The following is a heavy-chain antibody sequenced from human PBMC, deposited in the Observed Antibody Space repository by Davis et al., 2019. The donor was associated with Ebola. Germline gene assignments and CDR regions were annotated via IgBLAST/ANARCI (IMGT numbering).Heavy chain of an antibody. D-gene: IGHD2-2*01. CDR2: ISGSGGST. Sequence: GGSLRLSCVASGFTFSRYSMNWVRQAPGKGLEWVSAISGSGGSTYYADSVKGRFTISRDNSKNTLYLQMNSLRAEDTAVYYCAKGAGEHQLLNWFDPWGQGTLVTVSS. CDR1: GFTFSRYS. J-gene: IGHJ5*02. V-gene: IGHV3-23*01. CDR3: AKGAGEHQLLNWFDP.